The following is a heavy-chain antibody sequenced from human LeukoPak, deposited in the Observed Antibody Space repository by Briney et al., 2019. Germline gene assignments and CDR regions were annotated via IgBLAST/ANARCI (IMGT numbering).Heavy chain of an antibody. J-gene: IGHJ3*02. CDR3: ARDGMIVVPIPRGAFDI. D-gene: IGHD3-22*01. CDR1: GFTFSSYA. Sequence: PGGSLRLSCAASGFTFSSYAMHWVRQAPGKGLEWVAVISYDGSNKYYADSVKGRFTISRDKSKNTLYLQMNSLRAEDTAVYYCARDGMIVVPIPRGAFDIWGQGTMVTVSS. CDR2: ISYDGSNK. V-gene: IGHV3-30-3*01.